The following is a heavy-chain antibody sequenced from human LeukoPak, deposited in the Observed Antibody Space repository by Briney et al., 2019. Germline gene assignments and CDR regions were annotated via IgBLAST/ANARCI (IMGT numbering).Heavy chain of an antibody. J-gene: IGHJ4*02. CDR3: ARGPGYCTNGVCRYDY. V-gene: IGHV4-39*07. D-gene: IGHD2-8*01. CDR1: GGSISSSSYY. Sequence: PSETLSLTCTVSGGSISSSSYYWVWIRQPPGKGLEWIGSIYYSGSTYYNPTLKSRVTISVDTSKNQFSLKLSSVTAADTAVYYCARGPGYCTNGVCRYDYWGQGTLVTVSS. CDR2: IYYSGST.